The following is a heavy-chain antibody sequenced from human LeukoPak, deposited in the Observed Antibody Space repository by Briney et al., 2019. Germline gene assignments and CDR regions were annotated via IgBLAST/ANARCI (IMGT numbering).Heavy chain of an antibody. Sequence: SETLSLTCAVYGGSFSGYYWSWIRQPPGKGLEWIGEINHSGSTNYSPSLKSRVTISVDTSKNQFSLKLSSVTAADTALYFCARVLRGTPDHWGQGTLVTVSP. CDR2: INHSGST. D-gene: IGHD1-14*01. V-gene: IGHV4-34*01. J-gene: IGHJ4*02. CDR1: GGSFSGYY. CDR3: ARVLRGTPDH.